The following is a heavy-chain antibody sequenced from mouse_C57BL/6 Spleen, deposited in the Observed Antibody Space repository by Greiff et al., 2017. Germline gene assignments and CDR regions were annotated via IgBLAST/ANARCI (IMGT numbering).Heavy chain of an antibody. CDR2: INPSSGYT. V-gene: IGHV1-7*01. J-gene: IGHJ2*01. CDR1: GYTFTSYW. D-gene: IGHD3-2*02. CDR3: ARSVDSSGYVGHYFDY. Sequence: VKLQQPGAELAKPGASVKLSCKASGYTFTSYWMHWVKQRPGQGLEWIGYINPSSGYTKYNQKFKNKATLTADKSSSTAYMQLSSLTYEESAVYYCARSVDSSGYVGHYFDYWGQGTTLTVSS.